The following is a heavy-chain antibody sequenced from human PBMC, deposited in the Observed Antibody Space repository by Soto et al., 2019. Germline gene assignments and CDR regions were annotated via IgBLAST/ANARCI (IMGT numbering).Heavy chain of an antibody. CDR2: INHSGST. CDR1: GGSFSGYY. V-gene: IGHV4-34*01. Sequence: SETLSLTCAVYGGSFSGYYWSWIRQPPGKGLEWIGEINHSGSTNYNPSLKSRVTISVDTSKNQFSLKLSSVTAADTAVYYCARAHIAVAGFCRSDPWGQGTLVTVSS. J-gene: IGHJ5*02. D-gene: IGHD6-19*01. CDR3: ARAHIAVAGFCRSDP.